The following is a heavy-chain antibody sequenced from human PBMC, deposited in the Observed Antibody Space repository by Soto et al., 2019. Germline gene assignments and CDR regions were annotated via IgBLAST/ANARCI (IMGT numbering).Heavy chain of an antibody. V-gene: IGHV1-69*01. D-gene: IGHD2-2*01. CDR3: ARSQGSSTSLEIYYYYYYGMDV. Sequence: QVQLVQSGAEVKKPGSSVKVSCKASGGTFTSYAISWVRQAPGQGLEWMGGIIPISGTGNYSQKFQGRVTITADESTSTAYMELSSLRSEDTAVYYCARSQGSSTSLEIYYYYYYGMDVWGQGTKVTVSS. CDR2: IIPISGTG. CDR1: GGTFTSYA. J-gene: IGHJ6*02.